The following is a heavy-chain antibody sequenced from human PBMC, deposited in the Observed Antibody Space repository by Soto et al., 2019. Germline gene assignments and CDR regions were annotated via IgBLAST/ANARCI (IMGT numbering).Heavy chain of an antibody. CDR3: ARAPKVSGSSQTRPDF. Sequence: SETLSHTCSIYNGSFRGYYWSWIRQPPGKGLEWIGEISQSGNTNYSPSLKSRVSISIDTSKKQFSLNLASVSAADTAVYYCARAPKVSGSSQTRPDFWGQGTLVTVSS. CDR2: ISQSGNT. J-gene: IGHJ4*02. D-gene: IGHD6-6*01. CDR1: NGSFRGYY. V-gene: IGHV4-34*01.